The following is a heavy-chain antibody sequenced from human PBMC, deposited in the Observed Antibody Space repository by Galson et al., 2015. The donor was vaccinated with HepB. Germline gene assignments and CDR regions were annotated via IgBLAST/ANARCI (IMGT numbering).Heavy chain of an antibody. Sequence: LRLSCAASGFTFSSYWTHWVRQAPGKGLVWVSRINSDGSGTRYADSVKGRFTISRDNAKNTLYLQMDSLRAEDTAVYYCARVGFPPGAVDIWGQGTMVTVSS. V-gene: IGHV3-74*01. J-gene: IGHJ3*02. CDR2: INSDGSGT. CDR3: ARVGFPPGAVDI. D-gene: IGHD3-10*01. CDR1: GFTFSSYW.